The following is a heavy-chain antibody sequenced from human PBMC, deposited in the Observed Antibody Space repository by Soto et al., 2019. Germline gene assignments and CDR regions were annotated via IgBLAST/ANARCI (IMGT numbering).Heavy chain of an antibody. D-gene: IGHD6-19*01. V-gene: IGHV3-23*01. J-gene: IGHJ4*02. CDR1: GFTFGSYA. Sequence: EVQLLESGGVLVQPGGSLRLSCAASGFTFGSYAMGWVRQAPGQGLEWVSTISGGGARTNYANSVKGRFTISRDNSKNTLYLQMNCLRAEDTAVYYCAKTAEAVAGTVYGYWGQGTLVTVSS. CDR3: AKTAEAVAGTVYGY. CDR2: ISGGGART.